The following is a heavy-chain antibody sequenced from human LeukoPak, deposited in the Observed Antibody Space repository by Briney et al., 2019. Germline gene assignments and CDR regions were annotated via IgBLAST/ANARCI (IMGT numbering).Heavy chain of an antibody. CDR3: ARGKQWLAIFDY. CDR1: GFTVRSNY. Sequence: PGGSLRLSCAASGFTVRSNYMSWVRQAPGKGLEWVSVIYSDGSTYYADSVKGRFTISRDNSKNTLYFQMNSLRAEDTAVYYCARGKQWLAIFDYWGQGTLVTVSS. D-gene: IGHD6-19*01. V-gene: IGHV3-66*01. J-gene: IGHJ4*02. CDR2: IYSDGST.